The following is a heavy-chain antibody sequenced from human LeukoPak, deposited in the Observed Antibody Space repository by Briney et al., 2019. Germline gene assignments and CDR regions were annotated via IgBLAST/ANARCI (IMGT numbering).Heavy chain of an antibody. CDR1: GYTFTGYY. D-gene: IGHD3-22*01. Sequence: ASAKVSCKASGYTFTGYYMRWVRQAPGQGLEWMGWINPNSGGTNYAQKFQGRVTMTRDTSISTAYMELSRLRSDDTAVYYCAREWSGSGYYPSNWFDPWGQGTLVTVSS. CDR3: AREWSGSGYYPSNWFDP. V-gene: IGHV1-2*02. J-gene: IGHJ5*02. CDR2: INPNSGGT.